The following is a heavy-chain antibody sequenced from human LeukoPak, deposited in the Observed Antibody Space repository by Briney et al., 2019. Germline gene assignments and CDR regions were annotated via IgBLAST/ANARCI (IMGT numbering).Heavy chain of an antibody. D-gene: IGHD3-22*01. J-gene: IGHJ3*02. CDR2: ISSSSYI. CDR1: GFTFSSYS. V-gene: IGHV3-21*01. CDR3: AREGYYAFDI. Sequence: GGSLRLSCAASGFTFSSYSMNWVRQAPGKGLEWVSSISSSSYIYYADSVKGRFTISRDNAKNSLYLQMNSLRPVDTAVYYCAREGYYAFDIWGQGTMVTVSS.